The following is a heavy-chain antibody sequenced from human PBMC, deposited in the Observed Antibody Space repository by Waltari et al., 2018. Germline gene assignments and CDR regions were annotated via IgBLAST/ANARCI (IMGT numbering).Heavy chain of an antibody. D-gene: IGHD3-3*01. V-gene: IGHV1-2*02. CDR1: GYTFTGYH. CDR3: AIRYDFQVFS. J-gene: IGHJ5*02. Sequence: QVQLVQSGAEVKKPGASVKVSCKASGYTFTGYHMHWVRQAPGQGLEWMGCINPSSGGTNDAQKFQGRVTMTRDTSIRTVYMELNRLKSDDTAVYYCAIRYDFQVFSWGQGTLVTVSS. CDR2: INPSSGGT.